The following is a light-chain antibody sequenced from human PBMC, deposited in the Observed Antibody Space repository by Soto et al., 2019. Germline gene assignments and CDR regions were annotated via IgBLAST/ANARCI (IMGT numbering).Light chain of an antibody. V-gene: IGKV1-27*01. Sequence: DIQMTQSPSSLSASVGDRVTITCRARQGISNYLAWYQQKPGKVPKLLIYAASTLQSGVPSRFSGSGSGTDFTLTISSLQPEDVATYYCQKYSSAQSFGGGTKVEIK. J-gene: IGKJ4*01. CDR3: QKYSSAQS. CDR1: QGISNY. CDR2: AAS.